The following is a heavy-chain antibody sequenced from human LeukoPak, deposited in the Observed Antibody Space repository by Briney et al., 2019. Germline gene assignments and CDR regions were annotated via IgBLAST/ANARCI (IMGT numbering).Heavy chain of an antibody. CDR2: IIPIFGTA. D-gene: IGHD3-10*01. CDR3: ARTTVLLWFGKLSQNYYYGMDV. Sequence: SVKVSCKASGGTFSSYAISWVRQAPGQGLEWMGGIIPIFGTANCAQKFQGRVTITADESTSTAYMELSSLRSEDTAVYYCARTTVLLWFGKLSQNYYYGMDVWGQGTTVTVSS. V-gene: IGHV1-69*13. J-gene: IGHJ6*02. CDR1: GGTFSSYA.